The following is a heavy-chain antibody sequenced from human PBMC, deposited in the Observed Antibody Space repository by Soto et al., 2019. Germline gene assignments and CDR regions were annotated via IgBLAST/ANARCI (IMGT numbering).Heavy chain of an antibody. J-gene: IGHJ6*02. CDR1: GGTFSSYA. D-gene: IGHD2-2*01. Sequence: QVPLVQSGAEVKKPGSSVKVSCKASGGTFSSYAISWVRQAPGQGLEWMGGIIPISGTANYAQKFQGRVTITADESTSTVYMGLSSLRSEDTAVYFCARSQGSRTSLEIYYYYYYGMDVWGQGTTVTVSS. CDR2: IIPISGTA. CDR3: ARSQGSRTSLEIYYYYYYGMDV. V-gene: IGHV1-69*01.